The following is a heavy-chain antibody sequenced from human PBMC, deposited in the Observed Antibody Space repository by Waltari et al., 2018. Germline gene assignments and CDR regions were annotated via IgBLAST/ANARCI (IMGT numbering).Heavy chain of an antibody. D-gene: IGHD6-13*01. CDR1: GGSISSSSYY. J-gene: IGHJ4*02. CDR2: IYYSGST. V-gene: IGHV4-39*07. CDR3: ARDWSAAVSY. Sequence: QLQLQESGPGLVKPSETLSLTCTVSGGSISSSSYYWGWIRQPPGKGLEWIGSIYYSGSTYYNPSRKSRVTISVDTSKNQFSLKLSSVTAADTAVYYCARDWSAAVSYWGQGTLVTVSS.